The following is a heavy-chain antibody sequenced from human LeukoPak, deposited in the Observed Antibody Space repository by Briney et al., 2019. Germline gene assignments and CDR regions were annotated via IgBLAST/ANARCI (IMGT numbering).Heavy chain of an antibody. Sequence: ASVKVSCKASGDTFSRYGISWVRQARGQGLEWMGGIIPLFGTTYFAQKFQDRVTFTTDEFTTTAYMEMSSLRSEDTAMYYCARVKIRNLEESGYYGYFDSWGQGTLVTVSS. CDR2: IIPLFGTT. V-gene: IGHV1-69*05. CDR3: ARVKIRNLEESGYYGYFDS. D-gene: IGHD3-22*01. CDR1: GDTFSRYG. J-gene: IGHJ4*02.